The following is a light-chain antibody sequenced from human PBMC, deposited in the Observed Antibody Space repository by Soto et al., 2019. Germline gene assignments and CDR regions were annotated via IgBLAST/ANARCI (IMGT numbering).Light chain of an antibody. Sequence: EIVLTQSPATLSLSPGERATLSCRASQSVSSYLAWYQQRPSQAPRLLIYGASSRPTGIPDRFSGSGSGTDFTLTISRLEPEDFAVYYCQQYGSSSTFGQGTLLEIK. CDR3: QQYGSSST. CDR2: GAS. CDR1: QSVSSY. J-gene: IGKJ5*01. V-gene: IGKV3-20*01.